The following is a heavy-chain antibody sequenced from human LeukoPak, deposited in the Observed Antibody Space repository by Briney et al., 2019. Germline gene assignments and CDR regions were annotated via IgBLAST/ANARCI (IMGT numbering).Heavy chain of an antibody. V-gene: IGHV4-34*01. CDR1: GFTFSSYW. CDR3: VRHSSISYRFFDS. J-gene: IGHJ4*02. D-gene: IGHD6-13*01. Sequence: GSLRLSCAASGFTFSSYWMSWVRQPPGKGLEWIGEINHSGSTNYNPSLKSRVTISVDTSKNQFSLKLSSVTAADTAVYYCVRHSSISYRFFDSWGQGTLVTVSS. CDR2: INHSGST.